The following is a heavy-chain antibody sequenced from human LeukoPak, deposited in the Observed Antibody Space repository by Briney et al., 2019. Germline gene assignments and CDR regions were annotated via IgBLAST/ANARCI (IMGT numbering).Heavy chain of an antibody. CDR3: ARGRPWGSYASDYYYCMDV. D-gene: IGHD3-16*01. Sequence: GGSLRLSCAASGFTFSSYWMHWVRQAPGKGLVWVSRINSDGSSTSYADSVKGRFTISRDNAKNTLYLQMNSLRAEDTAVYYCARGRPWGSYASDYYYCMDVWGKGTTVTVSS. CDR1: GFTFSSYW. V-gene: IGHV3-74*01. J-gene: IGHJ6*03. CDR2: INSDGSST.